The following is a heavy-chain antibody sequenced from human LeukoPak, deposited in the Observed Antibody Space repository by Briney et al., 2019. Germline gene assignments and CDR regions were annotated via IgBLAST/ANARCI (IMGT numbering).Heavy chain of an antibody. D-gene: IGHD2-15*01. CDR3: ASGRWGYCSGGSCYSLVY. CDR1: GGSFSGYY. J-gene: IGHJ4*02. Sequence: PSETLSLTCAVYGGSFSGYYWSWIRQPPGKGLEWIGEINHSGSTNYNPSLKSRVTISVDTSKNQFSLKLSSVAAADTAVYYCASGRWGYCSGGSCYSLVYWGQGTLVTVSS. V-gene: IGHV4-34*01. CDR2: INHSGST.